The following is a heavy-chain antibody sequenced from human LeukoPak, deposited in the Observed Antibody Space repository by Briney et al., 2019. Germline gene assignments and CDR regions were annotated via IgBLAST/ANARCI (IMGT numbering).Heavy chain of an antibody. CDR3: AKEMAPEGYSYGYDY. CDR2: ISFDGSNK. J-gene: IGHJ4*02. CDR1: GFTFSTHA. V-gene: IGHV3-30*04. Sequence: GGSLGLSCAASGFTFSTHAIHGVRQAPGKGLEWVAVISFDGSNKYYADSVKGRFTISRDNSKNTLYLQMNSLRADDTAVYYCAKEMAPEGYSYGYDYWGQGTLVTVSS. D-gene: IGHD5-18*01.